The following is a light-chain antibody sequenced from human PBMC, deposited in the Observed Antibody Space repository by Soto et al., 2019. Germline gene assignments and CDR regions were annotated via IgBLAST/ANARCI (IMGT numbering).Light chain of an antibody. Sequence: QSVLTQPPSASGTPGQRVTISCSGSSSNIGSNTVNWYQQLPGTAPKLLIYSNNQRPSGVPDRFSGSESGTSASLAISGLHSEDEADYYCAAWDDSLNGYVFGTGTKVTGL. CDR3: AAWDDSLNGYV. J-gene: IGLJ1*01. V-gene: IGLV1-44*01. CDR2: SNN. CDR1: SSNIGSNT.